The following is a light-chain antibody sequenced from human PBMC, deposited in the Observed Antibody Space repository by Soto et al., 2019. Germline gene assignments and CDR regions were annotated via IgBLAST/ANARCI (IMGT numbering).Light chain of an antibody. CDR3: TSYAGGNNV. Sequence: QSALTQPPSASGSPGQSVTISCTGTSSDVGGYNYVSWYQQHPGKVPKLMVYEVNKRPSGVPDRFSGSKSGNTACLTVSGLQAEDEADYYCTSYAGGNNVFGTGTKLTVL. CDR2: EVN. J-gene: IGLJ1*01. V-gene: IGLV2-8*01. CDR1: SSDVGGYNY.